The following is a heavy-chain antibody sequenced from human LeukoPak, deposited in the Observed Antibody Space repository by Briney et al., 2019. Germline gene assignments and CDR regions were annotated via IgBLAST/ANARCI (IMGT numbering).Heavy chain of an antibody. CDR3: ATETAIFGVVNAAFDY. V-gene: IGHV1-69*13. CDR2: IIPIFGTA. D-gene: IGHD3-3*01. Sequence: ASVKVSCKASGGTFISYAISWVRQAPGQGLEWMGGIIPIFGTANYAQKFQGRVTITADESTSTAYMELSSLRSEDTAVYYCATETAIFGVVNAAFDYWGQGTLVTVSS. CDR1: GGTFISYA. J-gene: IGHJ4*02.